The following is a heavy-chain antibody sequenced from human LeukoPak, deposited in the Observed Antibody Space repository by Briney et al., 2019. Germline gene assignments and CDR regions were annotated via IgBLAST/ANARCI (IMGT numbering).Heavy chain of an antibody. J-gene: IGHJ5*02. V-gene: IGHV4-39*07. CDR2: IYYSGST. CDR1: GGSISSSSYY. CDR3: ARTTGTTRDRHWFDP. D-gene: IGHD1-7*01. Sequence: SETLSLTCTVSGGSISSSSYYWGWIRQPPGKGLEWIGSIYYSGSTYYNPPLKSRVTISVDKSKNQFSLKLSSVTAADTAVYYCARTTGTTRDRHWFDPWGQGTLVTVSS.